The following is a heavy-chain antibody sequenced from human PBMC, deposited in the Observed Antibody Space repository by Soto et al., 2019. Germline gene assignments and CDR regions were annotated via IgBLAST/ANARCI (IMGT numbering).Heavy chain of an antibody. CDR1: GYSFTTYW. D-gene: IGHD6-19*01. CDR2: IYPGDSDT. J-gene: IGHJ3*02. CDR3: SGPPPYSTGRTRDQTAFYI. V-gene: IGHV5-51*01. Sequence: GESLKISCEGSGYSFTTYWIAWVRQMPGKGLEWMGVIYPGDSDTRYSPSFQGQVTISADKSIATAYLQWSSLKASDTGKYFRSGPPPYSTGRTRDQTAFYIWGQGTKVTGS.